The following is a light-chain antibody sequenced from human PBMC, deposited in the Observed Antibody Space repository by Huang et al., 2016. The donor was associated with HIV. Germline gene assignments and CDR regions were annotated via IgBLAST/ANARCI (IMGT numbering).Light chain of an antibody. CDR2: GAS. J-gene: IGKJ4*01. V-gene: IGKV4-1*01. Sequence: DIVVTQSPDSLAVSLGSRATINCKSSLTFLYNSKSDSFIAWYQQRPGQSPKLLIHGASARQSGVPERFSGSVSETNVTLTINGLQPEDVAIYFCQQYSTIPTFGGGTKVDI. CDR3: QQYSTIPT. CDR1: LTFLYNSKSDSF.